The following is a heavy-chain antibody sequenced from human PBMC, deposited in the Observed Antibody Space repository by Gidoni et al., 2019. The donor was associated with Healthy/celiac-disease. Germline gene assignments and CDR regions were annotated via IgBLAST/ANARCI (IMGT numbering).Heavy chain of an antibody. Sequence: QVQLVQSGAEVKKPGSSVKVSCKASGGTLSSYAISWVRQAPGQGLEWMGGIIPIFGTANYAQRFQGRVTITADESTSTAYMELSSLRSEDTAVYYCARGSLSGSGTEEGFDYWGQGTLVTVSS. D-gene: IGHD3-10*01. CDR3: ARGSLSGSGTEEGFDY. V-gene: IGHV1-69*01. CDR1: GGTLSSYA. J-gene: IGHJ4*02. CDR2: IIPIFGTA.